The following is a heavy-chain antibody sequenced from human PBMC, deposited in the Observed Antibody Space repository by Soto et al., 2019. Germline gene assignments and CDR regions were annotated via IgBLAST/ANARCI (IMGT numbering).Heavy chain of an antibody. CDR2: ISYDGSNK. D-gene: IGHD1-7*01. CDR1: GFTFSSYA. CDR3: ARSKDWNYEFGY. J-gene: IGHJ4*02. V-gene: IGHV3-30-3*01. Sequence: GGSLRLSCAASGFTFSSYAMHWVRQAPGKGLEWVAVISYDGSNKYYADSVKGRFTISRDNSKNTLYLQMNSLRAEDTAVYYCARSKDWNYEFGYWGQGTLVTVSS.